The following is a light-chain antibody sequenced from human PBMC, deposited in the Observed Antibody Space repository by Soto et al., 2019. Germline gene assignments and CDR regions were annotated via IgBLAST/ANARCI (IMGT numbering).Light chain of an antibody. CDR1: QSVSSY. Sequence: IVLTQSPATLSLSPGERATPSRRASQSVSSYLAWYQQKPGQAPRLLIYDASNRATGSPARFRGSGAGTDFTLTISSLEPEDVAVYYWQQLAAFGGGTKVDI. V-gene: IGKV3-11*01. CDR2: DAS. CDR3: QQLAA. J-gene: IGKJ4*01.